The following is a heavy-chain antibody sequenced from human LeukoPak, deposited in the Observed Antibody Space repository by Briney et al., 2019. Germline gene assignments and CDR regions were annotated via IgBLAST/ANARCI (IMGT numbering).Heavy chain of an antibody. Sequence: VKVSCMASGYTFTGYYMHWVRQAPGQGLEWMGWINPNSGGTNYAQKFQGRVTMTRDTSISTAYMELSRLRSDDTAVYYCARASEAVYSRLFDCGGKGTLVTVSS. CDR3: ARASEAVYSRLFDC. CDR1: GYTFTGYY. CDR2: INPNSGGT. V-gene: IGHV1-2*02. D-gene: IGHD6-13*01. J-gene: IGHJ4*02.